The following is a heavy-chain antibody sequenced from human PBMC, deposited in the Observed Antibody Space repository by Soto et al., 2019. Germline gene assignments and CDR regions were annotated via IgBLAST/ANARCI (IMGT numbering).Heavy chain of an antibody. J-gene: IGHJ3*02. CDR3: ARLAPYYRDAFDI. V-gene: IGHV4-34*01. CDR2: INHSGST. Sequence: QVQLQQWGAGLLKPSETLSLTCAVYGGSFSGYYWSWIRQPPGKGLEWIGEINHSGSTNYNPSLKSRVTISVDTSKNQFSLKLSSVTAADTAVYYCARLAPYYRDAFDIWGQGTMVTVSS. CDR1: GGSFSGYY. D-gene: IGHD3-22*01.